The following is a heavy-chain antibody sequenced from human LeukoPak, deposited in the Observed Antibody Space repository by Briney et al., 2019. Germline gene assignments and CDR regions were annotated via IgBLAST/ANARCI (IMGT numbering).Heavy chain of an antibody. CDR2: IYHSGTT. Sequence: PSETLSLTCIVSGYSISSGYYWGWIRQPPGKGLEWIGRIYHSGTTYYNPSLKSPFTISVDLSKNQFSLRLSSVTAADTAVYYCARVSGSYYYFEYWGQGTLVTVSS. CDR3: ARVSGSYYYFEY. V-gene: IGHV4-38-2*02. J-gene: IGHJ4*02. D-gene: IGHD1-26*01. CDR1: GYSISSGYY.